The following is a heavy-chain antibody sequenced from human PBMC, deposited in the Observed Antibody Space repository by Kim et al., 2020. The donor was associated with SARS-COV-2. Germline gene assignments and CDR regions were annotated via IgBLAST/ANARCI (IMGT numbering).Heavy chain of an antibody. CDR2: TYYRSKWYT. Sequence: SQTLSLTFAISGDTVSSNSAVWNWIRQSPSRGLEWLGRTYYRSKWYTDYAVSVKSRITINPDTSQNQFSLQLNSVTPEDTAVYFCARDAPGSSYFDYWGQGTLVTVSS. V-gene: IGHV6-1*01. CDR1: GDTVSSNSAV. D-gene: IGHD6-13*01. J-gene: IGHJ4*02. CDR3: ARDAPGSSYFDY.